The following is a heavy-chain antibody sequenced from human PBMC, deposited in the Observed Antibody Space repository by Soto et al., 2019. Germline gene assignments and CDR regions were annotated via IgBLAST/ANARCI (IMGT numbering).Heavy chain of an antibody. Sequence: QVQLVQSGAEVKKPGSSVKVSCKASGGTFSTYTVTWVRQAPGQGLEWMGRIIPIIGIINYAQKFQGRVTISADKFTGTAYMELTGLRSDDTAVYYREGDPDSHYNDSHTSSYPWGQGTLVSVSS. CDR1: GGTFSTYT. CDR3: EGDPDSHYNDSHTSSYP. CDR2: IIPIIGII. D-gene: IGHD4-4*01. V-gene: IGHV1-69*08. J-gene: IGHJ5*02.